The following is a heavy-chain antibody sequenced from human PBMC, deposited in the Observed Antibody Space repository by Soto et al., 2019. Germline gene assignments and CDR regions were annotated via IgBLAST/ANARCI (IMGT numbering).Heavy chain of an antibody. CDR3: ARDGATVTDLGDGMDV. Sequence: QVQLVQSGAEVKKPGSSVKVSCKASGGTFSSYAISWVRQAPGQGLEWMGGIIPIFGTANYAQKFQGSVTITADKSTSTAYMELSSLRSEDTAVYYCARDGATVTDLGDGMDVWGQGTTVTVSS. D-gene: IGHD4-17*01. CDR1: GGTFSSYA. J-gene: IGHJ6*02. V-gene: IGHV1-69*06. CDR2: IIPIFGTA.